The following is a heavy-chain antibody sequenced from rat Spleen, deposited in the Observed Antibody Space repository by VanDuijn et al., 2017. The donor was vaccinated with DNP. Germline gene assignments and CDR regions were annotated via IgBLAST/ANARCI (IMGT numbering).Heavy chain of an antibody. V-gene: IGHV5-31*01. D-gene: IGHD1-2*01. Sequence: EVQLVESGGGLVQPGGSLKLSCAASGFTFNNKWMTWIRQVPGKGLDWVASISSSGGNTYYPDSVKGRFTISRDNAKNTLYLHMNSLRSEDTATYYCARSTITAISNWFLYWGQGTLVTVSS. CDR2: ISSSGGNT. J-gene: IGHJ3*01. CDR3: ARSTITAISNWFLY. CDR1: GFTFNNKW.